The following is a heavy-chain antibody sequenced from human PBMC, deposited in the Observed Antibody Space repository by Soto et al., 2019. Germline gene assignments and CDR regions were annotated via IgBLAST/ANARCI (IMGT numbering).Heavy chain of an antibody. D-gene: IGHD1-1*01. CDR1: GFTFISYS. CDR2: TSYDGTNE. V-gene: IGHV3-30*04. J-gene: IGHJ3*02. CDR3: ARVYKKWNDVGACDM. Sequence: PGGSLRLSCATSGFTFISYSMHWVRQAPGKGLEWVAFTSYDGTNEYHADSVKGRFTISRDNSKNTLYLQMNSLRGEDTAVYYCARVYKKWNDVGACDMWGLGTLVTVSS.